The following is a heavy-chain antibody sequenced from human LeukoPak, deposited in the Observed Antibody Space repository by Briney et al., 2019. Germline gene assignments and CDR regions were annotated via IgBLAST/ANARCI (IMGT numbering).Heavy chain of an antibody. CDR2: IYYSGST. J-gene: IGHJ5*02. V-gene: IGHV4-59*12. D-gene: IGHD3-10*01. CDR3: AKGRTYGLNWFDP. Sequence: PSETLSLTCTVSGGSISSYYWSWIRQPPGKGLEWIGYIYYSGSTNYNPSLKSRVTISVDTSKNQFSLKLSSVAAADTAVYYCAKGRTYGLNWFDPWGQGTLVTVSS. CDR1: GGSISSYY.